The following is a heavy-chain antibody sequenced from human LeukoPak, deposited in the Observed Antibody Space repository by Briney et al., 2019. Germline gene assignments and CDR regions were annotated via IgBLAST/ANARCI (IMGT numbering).Heavy chain of an antibody. Sequence: ASVKVSCKASGGTFSSYAISWVRQAPGQGLEWMGGIIPIFGTANYAQKFQGRVTITADKSTSTAYMELSSLRSEDTAVYYCARNSKYDILTGYSYGMDVWGKGTTVTVSS. CDR3: ARNSKYDILTGYSYGMDV. CDR2: IIPIFGTA. CDR1: GGTFSSYA. D-gene: IGHD3-9*01. J-gene: IGHJ6*04. V-gene: IGHV1-69*06.